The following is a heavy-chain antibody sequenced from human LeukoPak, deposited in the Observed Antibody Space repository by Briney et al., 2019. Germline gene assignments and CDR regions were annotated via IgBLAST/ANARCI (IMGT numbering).Heavy chain of an antibody. CDR2: IYYSGST. Sequence: SETLSLTCTVSGGSISSYYWSWIRRPPGKGLEWIGYIYYSGSTNYNPSLKSRVTISVDTSKNQFSLKLSSVTAADTAVYYCARAGDTAMVRDYYYYYMDVWGKGTTVTVSS. J-gene: IGHJ6*03. V-gene: IGHV4-59*01. D-gene: IGHD5-18*01. CDR3: ARAGDTAMVRDYYYYYMDV. CDR1: GGSISSYY.